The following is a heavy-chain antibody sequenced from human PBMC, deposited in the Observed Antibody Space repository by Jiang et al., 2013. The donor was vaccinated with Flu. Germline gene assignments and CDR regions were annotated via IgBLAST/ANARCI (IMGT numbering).Heavy chain of an antibody. D-gene: IGHD6-13*01. CDR2: MNPNSGNT. CDR3: ARGLRVRPSPYSSSWYPTC. V-gene: IGHV1-8*01. Sequence: VQLVESGAEVKKPGASVKVSCKASGYTFTSYDINWVRQATGQGLEWMGWMNPNSGNTGYAQKFQGRVTMTRNTSISTAYMELSSLRSEDTAVYYCARGLRVRPSPYSSSWYPTCWGQGTLVTVSS. CDR1: GYTFTSYD. J-gene: IGHJ4*02.